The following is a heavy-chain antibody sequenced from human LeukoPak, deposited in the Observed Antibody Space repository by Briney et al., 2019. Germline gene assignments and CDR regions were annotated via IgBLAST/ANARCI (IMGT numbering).Heavy chain of an antibody. CDR3: AREVGGWRLFDH. D-gene: IGHD6-19*01. CDR1: GGSISSYY. J-gene: IGHJ4*02. Sequence: PSETLSLTCTVSGGSISSYYWSWIRQPPGKGLEWIGYIYYSGSTNYNPSLKSRVTISVDTSKNQFSLKLSSVTAADTAVYYCAREVGGWRLFDHWRQGTLVTVSS. CDR2: IYYSGST. V-gene: IGHV4-59*01.